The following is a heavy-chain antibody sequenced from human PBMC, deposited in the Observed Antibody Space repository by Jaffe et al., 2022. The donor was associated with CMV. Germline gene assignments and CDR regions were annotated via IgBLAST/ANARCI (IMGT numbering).Heavy chain of an antibody. V-gene: IGHV4-34*01. CDR3: ARIYPLQVWFDP. J-gene: IGHJ5*02. CDR1: GDSFSGYY. CDR2: VNHSGST. Sequence: QVQLQQWGAGLLKPSETLSLTCGVYGDSFSGYYWSWIRQSPGKGLEWIGEVNHSGSTNYNPSLRSRVIISIDTSKNQFSLKLSSVTVADTAVYFCARIYPLQVWFDPWGQGTLVTVSS.